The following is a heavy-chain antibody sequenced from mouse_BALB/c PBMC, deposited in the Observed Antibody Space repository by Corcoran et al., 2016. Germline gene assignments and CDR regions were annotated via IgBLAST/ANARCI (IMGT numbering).Heavy chain of an antibody. CDR1: GYTFTNYG. V-gene: IGHV9-3*02. Sequence: QIQLVQSGPELKKPGETVKISCKASGYTFTNYGMNWVKQAPGKGLKWMGWINTNTGEPTYAEEVKGRFAFSLETSASTAYLQINNLKNEDTATYFCTRGSSGYDYWGQGTTLTVSS. CDR3: TRGSSGYDY. CDR2: INTNTGEP. D-gene: IGHD3-1*01. J-gene: IGHJ2*01.